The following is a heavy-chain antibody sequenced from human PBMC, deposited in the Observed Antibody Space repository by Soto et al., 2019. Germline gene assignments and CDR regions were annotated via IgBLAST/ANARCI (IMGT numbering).Heavy chain of an antibody. V-gene: IGHV4-59*01. Sequence: QVQLQESGPGLVKPSETLSLNCTVSGGSISSYYWSWIRQSPGKGLEWIGYIYYSGSTNYNPSLNSLVTISADTSKNQFSLELSSVTAADTAVYFCARGSSGWPPRLDYWGQGTLVTVSS. CDR2: IYYSGST. J-gene: IGHJ4*02. D-gene: IGHD6-19*01. CDR1: GGSISSYY. CDR3: ARGSSGWPPRLDY.